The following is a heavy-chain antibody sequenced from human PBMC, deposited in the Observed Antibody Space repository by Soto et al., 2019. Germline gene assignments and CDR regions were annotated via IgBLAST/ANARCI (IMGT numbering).Heavy chain of an antibody. CDR3: ARHIAAAAPYNWFDP. Sequence: PSETLSLTCTVSGGSISSYYWSWIRQPPGKGLEWIGYIYYSGSTNYNPSLKSRVTISVDTSKNQFSLKLSSVTAADTAVYYCARHIAAAAPYNWFDPWGQGTLVTVS. CDR1: GGSISSYY. V-gene: IGHV4-59*08. D-gene: IGHD6-13*01. CDR2: IYYSGST. J-gene: IGHJ5*02.